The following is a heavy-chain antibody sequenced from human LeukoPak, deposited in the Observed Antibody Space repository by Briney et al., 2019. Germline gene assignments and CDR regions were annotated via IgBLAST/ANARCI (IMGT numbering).Heavy chain of an antibody. D-gene: IGHD2-8*02. V-gene: IGHV4-39*07. CDR3: ARDFKWCMLSGSCNWFDP. CDR2: IYYSGST. J-gene: IGHJ5*02. CDR1: GGSISSSSYY. Sequence: SETLSLTCTVSGGSISSSSYYWGWIRQPPGKGLEWIGSIYYSGSTYYNPSLKSRVTISVDTSKNQFSLKLSSVTAADTAVYYCARDFKWCMLSGSCNWFDPWGQGTLVTVST.